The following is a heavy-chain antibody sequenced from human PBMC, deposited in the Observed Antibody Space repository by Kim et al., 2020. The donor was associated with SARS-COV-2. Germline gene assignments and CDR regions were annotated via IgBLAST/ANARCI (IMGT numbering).Heavy chain of an antibody. J-gene: IGHJ6*02. V-gene: IGHV4-59*13. CDR3: ARYYWSVGSCDYYYGMDV. D-gene: IGHD2-15*01. CDR2: IYYSGST. Sequence: SETLSLTCTVSGGSISSYYWSWIRQPPGKGLEWIGYIYYSGSTNYNPSLKSRVTISVDTSKNQFSLKLSSVTAADTAVYYCARYYWSVGSCDYYYGMDVWGQGTTVTVSS. CDR1: GGSISSYY.